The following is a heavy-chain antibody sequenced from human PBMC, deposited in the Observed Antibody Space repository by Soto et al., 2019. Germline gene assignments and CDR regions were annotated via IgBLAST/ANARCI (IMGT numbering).Heavy chain of an antibody. V-gene: IGHV3-23*01. D-gene: IGHD3-3*01. CDR3: VKDRAERRGFWSGYLFDY. Sequence: EVQLLESGGGLVQPGGSLRLSCAASGFTFSSYAMSWVRQAPGKGLEWVSAISGSGGSTYYADSVKGRFTISRDNSKNTLYLQMNSLRAEDTAVYYCVKDRAERRGFWSGYLFDYWGQGTLVTVSS. J-gene: IGHJ4*02. CDR2: ISGSGGST. CDR1: GFTFSSYA.